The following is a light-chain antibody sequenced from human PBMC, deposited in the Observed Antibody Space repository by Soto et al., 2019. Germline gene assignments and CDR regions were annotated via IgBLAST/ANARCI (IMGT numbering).Light chain of an antibody. CDR2: ATS. Sequence: DIQMTQSPSSLSASVGDRVTITCRASQSISTSLNWYQQRPGEAPKLVIYATSNLQSGVPSRFSGSGSGTDFTLIISSLQPEDFATYYCQQSVSSPLTFGGGSRVEIE. V-gene: IGKV1-39*01. CDR1: QSISTS. CDR3: QQSVSSPLT. J-gene: IGKJ4*01.